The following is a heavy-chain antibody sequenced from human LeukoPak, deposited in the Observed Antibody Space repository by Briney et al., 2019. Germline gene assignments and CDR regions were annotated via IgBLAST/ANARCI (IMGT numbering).Heavy chain of an antibody. Sequence: PGGSLRLSCAASGFTFSSHWMSWVRQAPGKGLEWVSGISGSGSSTHYADSVKGRFTISRDNSKSTLYLQMSSLRDEDTAVYYCANYRSWGQGTLVTVSS. CDR2: ISGSGSST. D-gene: IGHD1-14*01. CDR1: GFTFSSHW. J-gene: IGHJ4*02. V-gene: IGHV3-23*01. CDR3: ANYRS.